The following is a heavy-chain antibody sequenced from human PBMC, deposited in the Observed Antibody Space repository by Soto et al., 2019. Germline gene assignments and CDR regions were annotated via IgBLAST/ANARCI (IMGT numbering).Heavy chain of an antibody. CDR1: GGSISSSNW. J-gene: IGHJ4*02. D-gene: IGHD3-22*01. CDR3: TRDPLRDYYDSSGALFDY. Sequence: KTSETLSLTCAVSGGSISSSNWWSWVRQPPGKGLEWIGEIYHSGSTNYNPSLKSRVTISVDKSKNQFSLKLSSVTAADTAVYYCTRDPLRDYYDSSGALFDYWGQGTLVTVSS. CDR2: IYHSGST. V-gene: IGHV4-4*02.